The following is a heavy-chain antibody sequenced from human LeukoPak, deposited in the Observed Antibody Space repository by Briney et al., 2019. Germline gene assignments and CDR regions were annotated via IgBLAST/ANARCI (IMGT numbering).Heavy chain of an antibody. J-gene: IGHJ2*01. D-gene: IGHD3-16*01. Sequence: ASVKVSCKASGYTFTSYYMHWVRQAPGQGLEWMGLINPSGGSTSYAQKLQSRVTMTRDTSTSTVYMELSSLRSEDTAVYYCARAGGQSGYFDLWGRGTLVTVSS. CDR2: INPSGGST. V-gene: IGHV1-46*01. CDR1: GYTFTSYY. CDR3: ARAGGQSGYFDL.